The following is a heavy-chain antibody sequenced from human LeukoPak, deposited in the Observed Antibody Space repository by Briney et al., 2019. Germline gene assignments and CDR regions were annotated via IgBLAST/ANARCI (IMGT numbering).Heavy chain of an antibody. D-gene: IGHD4/OR15-4a*01. V-gene: IGHV3-23*01. J-gene: IGHJ5*01. CDR1: GSTFSSYA. CDR3: AKDRANNGPNCFDS. CDR2: ISGSGGST. Sequence: GGSLRLSCAASGSTFSSYAMSWVRQAPGKGLEWVSGISGSGGSTYYTDSVKGRFTISRDNSKNTLYLQMNSLRAEDTAVYYCAKDRANNGPNCFDSWGQGTLVIVSS.